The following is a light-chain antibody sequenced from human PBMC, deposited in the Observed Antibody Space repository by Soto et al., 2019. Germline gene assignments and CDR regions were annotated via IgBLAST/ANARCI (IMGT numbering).Light chain of an antibody. CDR2: DAS. CDR1: QTASSSH. CDR3: QQYGRSPHT. V-gene: IGKV3-20*01. J-gene: IGKJ2*01. Sequence: EIVWTESPGTLSLSPGERATLSCRASQTASSSHLAWYQQKPGQAPRLLIYDASSRATGISDRFSGSGSGTDFTLTISRLEPEDFAVYYCQQYGRSPHTFGQGTKVDIK.